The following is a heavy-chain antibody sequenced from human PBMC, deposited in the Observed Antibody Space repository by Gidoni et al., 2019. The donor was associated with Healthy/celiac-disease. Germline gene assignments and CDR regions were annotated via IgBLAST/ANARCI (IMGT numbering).Heavy chain of an antibody. V-gene: IGHV3-15*01. D-gene: IGHD3-9*01. CDR1: GFTFSNAW. J-gene: IGHJ4*02. CDR3: TTDVIRYFDWLLYN. Sequence: EVQLVESGGGLVKPGGSLRLSCAASGFTFSNAWMSWVRQAPGKGLEWVGRIKSKTDGGTTDYAAPVKGRFTISRDDSKNTLNLQMNSLKTEDTAVYYCTTDVIRYFDWLLYNWGQGTLVTVSS. CDR2: IKSKTDGGTT.